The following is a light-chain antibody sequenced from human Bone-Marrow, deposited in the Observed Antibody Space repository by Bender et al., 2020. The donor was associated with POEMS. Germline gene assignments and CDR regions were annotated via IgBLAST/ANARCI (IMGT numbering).Light chain of an antibody. CDR3: SSYTGGSTRV. CDR2: DVS. Sequence: QSALTQPAPVSGSPGQSITIPCTGTSSDVGGYNYVSWYQQHPGKAPKLMIYDVSNRPSGVYNRFSGSKSGNTASLTSSGLRAEDEADSYCSSYTGGSTRVFGGESKLTVL. CDR1: SSDVGGYNY. V-gene: IGLV2-14*01. J-gene: IGLJ3*02.